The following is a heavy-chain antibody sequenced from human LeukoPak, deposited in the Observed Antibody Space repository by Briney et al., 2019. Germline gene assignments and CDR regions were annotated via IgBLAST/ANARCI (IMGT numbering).Heavy chain of an antibody. J-gene: IGHJ2*01. Sequence: GGSLRLSCAASGFTFSSYVMHWVRQAPGKGLEWVSVIWYDGSNKYYADSVKGRFTISRDNSKNTLYLQMHSLRAEDTAVYYCARAYLDWYFDLWGRGTLVTVSS. CDR1: GFTFSSYV. CDR3: ARAYLDWYFDL. V-gene: IGHV3-33*01. CDR2: IWYDGSNK.